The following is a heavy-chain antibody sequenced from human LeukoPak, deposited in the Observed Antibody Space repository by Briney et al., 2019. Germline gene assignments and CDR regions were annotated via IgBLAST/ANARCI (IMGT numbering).Heavy chain of an antibody. J-gene: IGHJ4*02. D-gene: IGHD1-26*01. V-gene: IGHV3-53*01. CDR3: ASPRYTGSYYGFDY. CDR2: IYSGGST. CDR1: GFTVSSNY. Sequence: GGSLRLSCAASGFTVSSNYMSWVRQAPGKGLEWVSVIYSGGSTYYADSVKGRFTISRDNSKNTLYLQMNSLRAEDTAVYYCASPRYTGSYYGFDYWGQGTLVTVSS.